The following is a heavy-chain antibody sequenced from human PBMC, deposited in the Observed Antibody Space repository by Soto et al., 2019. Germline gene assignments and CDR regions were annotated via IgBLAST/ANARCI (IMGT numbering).Heavy chain of an antibody. D-gene: IGHD3-22*01. Sequence: GGSLRLSCAASGFTFSSYWMHWVRQAPGKGLEWVSYISSSSSYTNYADSVKGRFTISRDNAKNSLYLQMNSLRAEDTAVYYCARVFSYYDSSGYYYWFDPWGQGTLVTVSS. CDR1: GFTFSSYW. CDR2: ISSSSSYT. CDR3: ARVFSYYDSSGYYYWFDP. V-gene: IGHV3-21*05. J-gene: IGHJ5*02.